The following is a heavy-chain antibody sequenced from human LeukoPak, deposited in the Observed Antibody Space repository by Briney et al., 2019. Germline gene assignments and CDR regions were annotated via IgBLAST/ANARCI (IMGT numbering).Heavy chain of an antibody. D-gene: IGHD2-2*01. CDR2: IRYDGGNK. V-gene: IGHV3-30*02. CDR1: GFTFSSYG. CDR3: AKWSSSHSADNWFDP. Sequence: GGSLRLSCAASGFTFSSYGMHWVRQAPGKGLEWVAFIRYDGGNKYYADSVKGRFTISRDNSKNTLYLQMNSLRAEDTAIYYCAKWSSSHSADNWFDPWGQGTLVTVSS. J-gene: IGHJ5*02.